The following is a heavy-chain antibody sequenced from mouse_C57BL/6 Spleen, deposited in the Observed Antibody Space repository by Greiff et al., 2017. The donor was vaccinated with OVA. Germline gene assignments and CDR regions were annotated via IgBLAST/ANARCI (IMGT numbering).Heavy chain of an antibody. J-gene: IGHJ3*01. CDR1: GFSLTSYG. CDR2: IWGVGST. V-gene: IGHV2-6*01. Sequence: QVQLQQSGPGLVAPSQSLSITCTVSGFSLTSYGVDWVRQSPGKGLEWLGVIWGVGSTNYNSALKSRLSISKDNSKSQVFLKMNSLQTDDTAMYYCATNYYGSSGFAYWGQGTLVTVSA. D-gene: IGHD1-1*01. CDR3: ATNYYGSSGFAY.